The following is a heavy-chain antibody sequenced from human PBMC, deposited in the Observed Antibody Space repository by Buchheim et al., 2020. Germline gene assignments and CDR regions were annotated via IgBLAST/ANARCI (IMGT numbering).Heavy chain of an antibody. CDR1: GFTFSSYA. J-gene: IGHJ4*02. CDR3: ASDGYGYKRTMYYLDY. D-gene: IGHD5-24*01. Sequence: QVQLVESGGGVVQPGRSLRLSCAASGFTFSSYAMHWVRQAPGKGLEWVAVISYDGSNKYYADSVKGRFTISRDNSKNTLYLQMNSLRAEDTAVYYCASDGYGYKRTMYYLDYWGQGTL. V-gene: IGHV3-30-3*01. CDR2: ISYDGSNK.